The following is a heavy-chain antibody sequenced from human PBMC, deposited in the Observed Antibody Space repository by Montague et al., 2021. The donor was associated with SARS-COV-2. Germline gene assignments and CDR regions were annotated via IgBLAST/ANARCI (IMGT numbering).Heavy chain of an antibody. CDR2: IWYDGSNE. Sequence: FLSLSCSASGFIFSSYGMHWVRQAPGKGLEWVAHIWYDGSNENYVDSVKGRFTISRDNLKNTLYLQMNSLRAEDTAIYYCARGSVGGYYFDYWGQGTLVTVSS. D-gene: IGHD1-26*01. CDR1: GFIFSSYG. V-gene: IGHV3-33*01. CDR3: ARGSVGGYYFDY. J-gene: IGHJ4*02.